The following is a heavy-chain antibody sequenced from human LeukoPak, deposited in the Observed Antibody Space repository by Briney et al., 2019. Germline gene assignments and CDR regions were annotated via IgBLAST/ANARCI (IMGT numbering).Heavy chain of an antibody. CDR3: ARGQDIVVVPAAIPEKSFDY. D-gene: IGHD2-2*02. CDR1: SGSFSGYY. J-gene: IGHJ4*02. V-gene: IGHV4-34*01. Sequence: SETLSLTCALYSGSFSGYYWRWIRHPPGKGLEWIGEINHSGSTNYNPCLKSRVAISVDASKNQFSLKLSSVTAADTAVYYCARGQDIVVVPAAIPEKSFDYWGRGTLVTVS. CDR2: INHSGST.